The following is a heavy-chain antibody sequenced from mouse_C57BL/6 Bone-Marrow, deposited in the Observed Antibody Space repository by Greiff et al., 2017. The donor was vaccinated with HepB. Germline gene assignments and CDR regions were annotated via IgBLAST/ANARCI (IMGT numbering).Heavy chain of an antibody. CDR1: DSEVFPIAY. V-gene: IGHV15-2*01. D-gene: IGHD1-1*01. CDR3: ARPILYGSSIYAMDY. J-gene: IGHJ4*01. CDR2: ILPGIGRT. Sequence: VQLQQSGSELRSPGSSVKLSCKDFDSEVFPIAYMRWVRQKPGHGFEWIGGILPGIGRTIYGEKFEDKATLDADTLYNTAYLELNSLTSEDSAIYYCARPILYGSSIYAMDYWGQGTSVTVSS.